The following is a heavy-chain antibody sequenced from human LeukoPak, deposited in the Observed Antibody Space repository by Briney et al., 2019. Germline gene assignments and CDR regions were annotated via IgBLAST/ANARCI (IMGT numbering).Heavy chain of an antibody. D-gene: IGHD5-18*01. CDR2: INHSGST. CDR3: ARTRGYSYGCLDY. CDR1: GGSFSGNY. Sequence: SETLSLTCAVYGGSFSGNYWTWIRQPPGKGLDWIGEINHSGSTNYNPSLKSRLTISVDTSKNQFSLKLSSVTAADTAVYYCARTRGYSYGCLDYWGQGTLVTVSS. J-gene: IGHJ4*02. V-gene: IGHV4-34*01.